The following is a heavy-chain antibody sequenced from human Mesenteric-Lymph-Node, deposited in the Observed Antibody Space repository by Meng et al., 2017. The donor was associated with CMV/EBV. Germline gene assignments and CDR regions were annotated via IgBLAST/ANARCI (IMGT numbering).Heavy chain of an antibody. CDR1: GLTFSSYW. V-gene: IGHV3-7*03. Sequence: GESPKISCEVSGLTFSSYWMAWVRQVPGKGLKWVANINQDGSVKYYVDSVKGRFTISRDNAKKSLYLQMNSLRAEDTAFYHCVRVASRGYLYHFDYWGQGTLVTVSS. D-gene: IGHD3-22*01. CDR2: INQDGSVK. J-gene: IGHJ4*02. CDR3: VRVASRGYLYHFDY.